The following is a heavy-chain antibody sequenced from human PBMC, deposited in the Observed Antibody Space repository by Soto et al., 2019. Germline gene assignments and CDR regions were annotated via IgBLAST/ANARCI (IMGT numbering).Heavy chain of an antibody. Sequence: QVQLVQSGAEVKKPGASVKVSCKASGYTFTSYGISWVRQAPGQGLEWMGWISAYNGNTNYAQNLQGRVTMTTDTSTSTAYMELRSLRSDDTAVYYCASFSIAATDPYGMDVWGQGTTVTVSS. D-gene: IGHD6-13*01. V-gene: IGHV1-18*01. J-gene: IGHJ6*02. CDR2: ISAYNGNT. CDR1: GYTFTSYG. CDR3: ASFSIAATDPYGMDV.